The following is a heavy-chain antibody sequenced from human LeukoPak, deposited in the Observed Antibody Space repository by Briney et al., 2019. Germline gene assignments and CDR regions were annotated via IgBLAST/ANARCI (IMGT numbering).Heavy chain of an antibody. CDR1: GFIFSSFW. J-gene: IGHJ4*02. Sequence: PGGSLRLSCTASGFIFSSFWMAWVRQAPGKGLEWVANIKPDRSLQFYGDSVKGRFTISRDNAKNSLYLQMNNLRAEDTALYYCATSYDSSGCDWGQGTLVTVSS. CDR3: ATSYDSSGCD. D-gene: IGHD3-22*01. CDR2: IKPDRSLQ. V-gene: IGHV3-7*01.